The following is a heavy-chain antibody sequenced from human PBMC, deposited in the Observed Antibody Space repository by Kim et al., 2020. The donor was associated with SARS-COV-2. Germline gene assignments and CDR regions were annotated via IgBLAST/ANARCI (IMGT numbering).Heavy chain of an antibody. J-gene: IGHJ4*02. D-gene: IGHD3-10*01. CDR1: GFTFRSFW. CDR3: AKYGSASGRAFEY. Sequence: GGSLRLSCAASGFTFRSFWMAWVRQAPGKGLEWVAHMNQDGSDTKYVDSVKGQFTISRDNTKNSLYLQINNLRAEDTAVYYCAKYGSASGRAFEYWGQGTLVTVSS. V-gene: IGHV3-7*01. CDR2: MNQDGSDT.